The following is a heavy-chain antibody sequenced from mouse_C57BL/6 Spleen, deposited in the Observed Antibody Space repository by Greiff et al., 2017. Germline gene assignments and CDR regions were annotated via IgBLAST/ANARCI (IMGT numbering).Heavy chain of an antibody. CDR3: ARWDDYGGAY. V-gene: IGHV1-82*01. CDR2: IYPGDGDT. D-gene: IGHD2-4*01. CDR1: GYAFSSSW. Sequence: QVTLKESGPELVKPGASVKISCKASGYAFSSSWMNWVKQRPGKGLEWIGRIYPGDGDTNYNGKFKGKATLTADKSSSTAYMQLSSLTSEDSAVYFCARWDDYGGAYWGQGTLVTVSA. J-gene: IGHJ3*01.